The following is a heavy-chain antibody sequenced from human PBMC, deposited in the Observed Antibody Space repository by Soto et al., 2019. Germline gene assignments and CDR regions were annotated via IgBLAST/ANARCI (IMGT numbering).Heavy chain of an antibody. CDR2: IYYSGST. D-gene: IGHD6-13*01. V-gene: IGHV4-59*01. CDR1: GGSISSYY. J-gene: IGHJ5*02. CDR3: ARGFTRRGGAAGTRNNWFDP. Sequence: SETLSLTCTVSGGSISSYYWSWIRQPPGKGLEWIGYIYYSGSTNYNPSLKSRVTISVDTSKNQFSLKLSSVTAADTAVYYCARGFTRRGGAAGTRNNWFDPWGQGTLVTVSS.